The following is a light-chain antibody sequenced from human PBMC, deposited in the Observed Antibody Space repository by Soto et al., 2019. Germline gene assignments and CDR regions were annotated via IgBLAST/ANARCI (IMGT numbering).Light chain of an antibody. CDR3: QQYNNWPPSIT. CDR1: QSVSSN. V-gene: IGKV3-15*01. CDR2: GAS. J-gene: IGKJ5*01. Sequence: EIVMPQSPATLSVSPGERAALSCRASQSVSSNLAWYQQKPGQAPRLLIYGASTRATGIPARFSGSGSGTEFTLTISSLQSEDFAVYYCQQYNNWPPSITFGQGTRLETK.